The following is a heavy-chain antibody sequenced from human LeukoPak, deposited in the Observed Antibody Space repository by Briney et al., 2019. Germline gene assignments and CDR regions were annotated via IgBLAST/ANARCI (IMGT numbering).Heavy chain of an antibody. J-gene: IGHJ3*02. CDR3: AKARPRCGFYLWSFDI. CDR2: IYSGGST. CDR1: GFTVSSNY. Sequence: GGSLRLSCAASGFTVSSNYMSWVRQAPGKGLEWVSVIYSGGSTYYADSVKGRFTIPRDNSKNTLYLQMNSLRAEDTAVYYCAKARPRCGFYLWSFDIWGQGTMVTGFS. V-gene: IGHV3-53*01. D-gene: IGHD3-22*01.